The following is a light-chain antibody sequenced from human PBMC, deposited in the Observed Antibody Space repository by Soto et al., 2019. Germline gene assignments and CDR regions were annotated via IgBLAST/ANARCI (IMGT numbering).Light chain of an antibody. V-gene: IGLV2-18*02. CDR2: EVS. J-gene: IGLJ1*01. Sequence: QSALTQPPSVSGSPGQSVTISCTGTSSDVGNYNRVSWYQQPPGTAPKVIIYEVSNRPSWVPDRFSGSKSGNTAALTISGLQAEDEADYYCSSYTSSSTDVFGTGTKLTVL. CDR3: SSYTSSSTDV. CDR1: SSDVGNYNR.